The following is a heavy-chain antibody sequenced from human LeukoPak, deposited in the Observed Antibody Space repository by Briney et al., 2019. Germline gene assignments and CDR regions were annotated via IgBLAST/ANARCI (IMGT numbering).Heavy chain of an antibody. D-gene: IGHD3-22*01. CDR3: ARFLYYYDSSGYYSDY. J-gene: IGHJ4*02. V-gene: IGHV4-31*03. Sequence: SETLSLTCTVSGGSISSGGYYWSWIRQHPGKGLELIGYIYYSGSTYYNPSLKSRVTISVDTSKNQFSLKLSSVTAADTAVYYCARFLYYYDSSGYYSDYWGQGTLVTVSS. CDR2: IYYSGST. CDR1: GGSISSGGYY.